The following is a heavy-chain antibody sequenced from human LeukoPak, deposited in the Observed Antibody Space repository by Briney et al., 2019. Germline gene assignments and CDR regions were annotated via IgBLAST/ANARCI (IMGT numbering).Heavy chain of an antibody. CDR3: AKGIPTVTTYFDY. CDR1: GFTFSSYA. CDR2: IGGSGSTT. J-gene: IGHJ4*02. Sequence: PGGSLRLSCAASGFTFSSYAMSWVRQAPGKGLEWVSTIGGSGSTTYYADSVKGRFTISRDNSKNTLYLQMNSPRAEDTAIYYCAKGIPTVTTYFDYWGQGTLVTVSS. V-gene: IGHV3-23*01. D-gene: IGHD4-17*01.